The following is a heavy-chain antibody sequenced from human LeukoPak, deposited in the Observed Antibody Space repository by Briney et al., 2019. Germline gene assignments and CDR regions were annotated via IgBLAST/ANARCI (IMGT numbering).Heavy chain of an antibody. CDR3: ARGRNVDTSMVNDY. CDR2: ISYDGSNR. D-gene: IGHD5-18*01. Sequence: HPGGSLRLSCAASGFTFSSYAMHWVRQAPGKGLEWVTVISYDGSNRYYADSVKGRFTISRDNSKNTVYVQMNSLRAEDTAVYFCARGRNVDTSMVNDYWGQGTLVTVSS. V-gene: IGHV3-30*04. J-gene: IGHJ4*02. CDR1: GFTFSSYA.